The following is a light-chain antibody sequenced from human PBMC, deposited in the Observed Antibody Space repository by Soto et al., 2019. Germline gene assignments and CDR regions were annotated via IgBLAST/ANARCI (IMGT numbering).Light chain of an antibody. CDR1: QSILYSPTNKNC. J-gene: IGKJ2*01. Sequence: DIVMTQSPDSLAVSLGERATINCKSSQSILYSPTNKNCLAWYQQKPGQPPKQLIYWTSARESGVPDRFSGSGSGTDFTLTINSLRAEDVAVYYCQQYCSLPYAFGQGTQLEIK. CDR2: WTS. V-gene: IGKV4-1*01. CDR3: QQYCSLPYA.